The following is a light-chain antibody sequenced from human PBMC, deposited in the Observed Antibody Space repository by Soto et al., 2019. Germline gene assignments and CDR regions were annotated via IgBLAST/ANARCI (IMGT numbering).Light chain of an antibody. CDR2: ETS. CDR1: RSISGY. J-gene: IGKJ1*01. CDR3: QQYNDWPPT. V-gene: IGKV3-15*01. Sequence: EIVMTQSPATLSVAPGERATLSCRASRSISGYLAWYQLKPGQAPRLLIYETSTRATGIPARFSGSGSGTEFTLTISSLQSEDFAVYDCQQYNDWPPTFGQGTKVDIK.